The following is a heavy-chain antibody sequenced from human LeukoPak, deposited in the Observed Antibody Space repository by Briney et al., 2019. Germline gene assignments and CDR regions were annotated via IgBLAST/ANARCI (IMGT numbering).Heavy chain of an antibody. CDR1: GFTFSWFW. Sequence: GGSLRLSCAGSGFTFSWFWMSWVRQAPGKGLEWVANIKEDGSEEHYVDSVKGRFTISRDNAKNSLYLQMSSLRDEDTAVCYCAKYNWYYAFDLWGQGTMVTVSS. CDR2: IKEDGSEE. CDR3: AKYNWYYAFDL. D-gene: IGHD1-20*01. J-gene: IGHJ3*01. V-gene: IGHV3-7*01.